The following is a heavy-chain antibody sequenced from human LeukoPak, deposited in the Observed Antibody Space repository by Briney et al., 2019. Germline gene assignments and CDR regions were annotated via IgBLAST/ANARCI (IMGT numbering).Heavy chain of an antibody. D-gene: IGHD3-3*01. CDR3: ASRSSIWSGYQDTLYYFDS. V-gene: IGHV4-59*01. CDR2: IYYSGST. CDR1: GGSISSYY. Sequence: PSETLSLTCTVSGGSISSYYWGWIRQPPGKGLEWIGHIYYSGSTNYNPSLKSRVTISVDTCKNQFSLKLSSVAAADTAVYYCASRSSIWSGYQDTLYYFDSWGQGTLVTVSS. J-gene: IGHJ4*02.